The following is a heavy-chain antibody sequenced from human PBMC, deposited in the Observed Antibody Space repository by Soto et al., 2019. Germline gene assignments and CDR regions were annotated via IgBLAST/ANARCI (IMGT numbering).Heavy chain of an antibody. V-gene: IGHV1-24*01. D-gene: IGHD3-16*01. CDR1: GYALTDLS. Sequence: ASVKVACKISGYALTDLSMHYVRQAPGKGLEWMGGFDPEDGETIYAQKFQGRVTMTEDTSTDTAYMELSSLRSEDTAVYYCATDPRWGGYFDYWGQGTLVTVSS. CDR2: FDPEDGET. CDR3: ATDPRWGGYFDY. J-gene: IGHJ4*02.